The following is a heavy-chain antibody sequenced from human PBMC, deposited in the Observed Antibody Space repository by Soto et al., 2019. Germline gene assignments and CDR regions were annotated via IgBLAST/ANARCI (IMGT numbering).Heavy chain of an antibody. J-gene: IGHJ6*02. Sequence: SETLSLTCTVSGGSISSYYWSWIRQPPGKGLEWIGYIYYSGSTNYNPSLKSRVTISVDTSKNQFSLKLSSVTAADTAAYYCARAGSPDYDFWSGYYLAHYYYGMDVWGQGTTVT. D-gene: IGHD3-3*01. CDR2: IYYSGST. V-gene: IGHV4-59*01. CDR1: GGSISSYY. CDR3: ARAGSPDYDFWSGYYLAHYYYGMDV.